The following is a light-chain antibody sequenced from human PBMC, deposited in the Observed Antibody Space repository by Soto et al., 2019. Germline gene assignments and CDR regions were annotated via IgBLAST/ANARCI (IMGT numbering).Light chain of an antibody. CDR1: QGIGND. CDR2: AAS. J-gene: IGKJ4*01. CDR3: LQDHNYPLT. Sequence: AIQMTQSPSSLSVSVGDRVTITCRASQGIGNDVGWYQQKPGKAPKLLIYAASSLQSGVPSRFSGSRSGTDFTLTIRSLQPDDFATYYCLQDHNYPLTFGGGTKVEIK. V-gene: IGKV1-6*01.